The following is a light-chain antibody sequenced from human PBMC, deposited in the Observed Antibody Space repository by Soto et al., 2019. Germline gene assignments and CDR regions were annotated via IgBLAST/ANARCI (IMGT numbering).Light chain of an antibody. CDR2: DAS. Sequence: DILLTQSTATLSLSPGERATLSCRASQSVTRYLAWYQQKPGQAPRLLIYDASNRATGIPARFSGSGSGTDFTLTISRLEPEDFAVYYCQQYGSSLTFGQGTRLE. V-gene: IGKV3-20*01. J-gene: IGKJ5*01. CDR3: QQYGSSLT. CDR1: QSVTRY.